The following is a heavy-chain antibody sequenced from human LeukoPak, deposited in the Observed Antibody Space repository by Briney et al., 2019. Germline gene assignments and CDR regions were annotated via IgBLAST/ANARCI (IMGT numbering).Heavy chain of an antibody. D-gene: IGHD6-19*01. CDR1: GCTFTSYY. V-gene: IGHV1-46*01. Sequence: ASVKVSCKASGCTFTSYYMHWVRQAPGQGLEWMGIINPSGGSTSYAQKFQGRVTMTRDTSTSTVYMELSSLRSEDTAVYYCARERIAVAGYYYYYGMDVWGQGTTVTVSS. CDR2: INPSGGST. J-gene: IGHJ6*02. CDR3: ARERIAVAGYYYYYGMDV.